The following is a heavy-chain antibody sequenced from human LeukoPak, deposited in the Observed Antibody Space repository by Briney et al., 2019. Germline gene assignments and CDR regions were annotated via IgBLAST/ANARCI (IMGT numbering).Heavy chain of an antibody. CDR1: GGSISSGSYY. D-gene: IGHD5-24*01. V-gene: IGHV4-61*02. Sequence: SQTLSLTCTVSGGSISSGSYYWSWIRQPAGKGLEWIGRIYTSGSTNYNPSLKSRVTISVDTSKNQFSLKLSSVTAADTAVYYCARMERDGYNAYYYYYYMDVWGKGTTVTVSS. J-gene: IGHJ6*03. CDR3: ARMERDGYNAYYYYYYMDV. CDR2: IYTSGST.